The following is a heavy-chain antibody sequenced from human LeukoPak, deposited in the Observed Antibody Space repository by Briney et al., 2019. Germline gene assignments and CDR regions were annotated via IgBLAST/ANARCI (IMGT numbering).Heavy chain of an antibody. CDR2: ISGSGGST. CDR1: GFTFSTYA. D-gene: IGHD6-19*01. V-gene: IGHV3-23*01. Sequence: GGSLRLSCAASGFTFSTYAMGWVRQAPGKGLEWVSTISGSGGSTYYADSVKGRFTISRDNSKNTLYLQMNSLRAEDTAVYYCAKRLGQWLAVDYWGQGTLVTVSS. J-gene: IGHJ4*02. CDR3: AKRLGQWLAVDY.